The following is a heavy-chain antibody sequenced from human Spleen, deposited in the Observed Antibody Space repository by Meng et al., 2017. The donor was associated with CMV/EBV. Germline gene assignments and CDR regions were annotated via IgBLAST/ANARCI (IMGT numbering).Heavy chain of an antibody. J-gene: IGHJ1*01. CDR3: ARDRGGSGWLGPGH. Sequence: SLKISCTVSGFSFDDYAMHWVRQAPGKGLEWVSGINWNSGDIGYADSVKGRFTISRDNAKNSLYLQMNSLRAEDTALYYCARDRGGSGWLGPGHWGQGTLVTVSS. V-gene: IGHV3-9*01. CDR2: INWNSGDI. CDR1: GFSFDDYA. D-gene: IGHD6-19*01.